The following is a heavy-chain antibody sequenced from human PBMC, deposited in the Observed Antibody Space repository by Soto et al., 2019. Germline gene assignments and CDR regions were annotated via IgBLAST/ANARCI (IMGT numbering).Heavy chain of an antibody. V-gene: IGHV4-30-2*01. CDR1: GGSISSGGYS. Sequence: SETLSLTCAVSGGSISSGGYSWSWIRQPPGKGLEWIGYIYHSGSTYYNPSLKSRVTISVDKSKNQFSLKLSSVTAADTAVYYCARDRILYSWSGMDVWGQGTTVTVSS. J-gene: IGHJ6*02. CDR2: IYHSGST. CDR3: ARDRILYSWSGMDV. D-gene: IGHD2-15*01.